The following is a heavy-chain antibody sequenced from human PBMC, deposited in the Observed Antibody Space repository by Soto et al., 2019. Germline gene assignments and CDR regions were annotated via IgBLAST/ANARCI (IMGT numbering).Heavy chain of an antibody. CDR1: GFTFTYSA. D-gene: IGHD2-15*01. CDR3: AVGGGGTYSVDY. Sequence: QMQLVQSGPEVKQPGTSVKVSCKASGFTFTYSAVQWVRQARGQRLEWMGWIVVGSGNTNYVKKFQERVPITVDMPQNTDYPEMSGHRSEDPAEYYLAVGGGGTYSVDYWGQGTRVTVSS. CDR2: IVVGSGNT. V-gene: IGHV1-58*01. J-gene: IGHJ4*02.